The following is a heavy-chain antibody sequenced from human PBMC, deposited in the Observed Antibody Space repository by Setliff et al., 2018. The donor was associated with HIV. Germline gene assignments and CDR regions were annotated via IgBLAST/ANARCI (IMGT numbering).Heavy chain of an antibody. V-gene: IGHV4-34*01. CDR3: ARGAYRFDS. D-gene: IGHD2-2*01. CDR2: IHHGGST. Sequence: SETLSLTCTVSGDSIRGYYWSWIRQPPGKGLEWIGEIHHGGSTNYMPSLKNRVTISVDTSKKQFSLTLRSLTAADTAVYYCARGAYRFDSWGQGNLVTVSS. J-gene: IGHJ5*01. CDR1: GDSIRGYY.